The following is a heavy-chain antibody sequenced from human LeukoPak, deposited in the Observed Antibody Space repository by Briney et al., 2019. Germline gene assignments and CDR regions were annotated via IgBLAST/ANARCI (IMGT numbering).Heavy chain of an antibody. CDR3: ARGRKQRSLEWHNYGMDV. CDR2: INHSGST. CDR1: GGSFSGYY. J-gene: IGHJ6*02. Sequence: SETLSLTCAVYGGSFSGYYWSWIRQPPGKGLEWIGEINHSGSTNYNPSLKSRVTISVDTSKNQFSLRLSSVTAADTAVYYCARGRKQRSLEWHNYGMDVWGQGTTVTVSS. D-gene: IGHD3-3*01. V-gene: IGHV4-34*01.